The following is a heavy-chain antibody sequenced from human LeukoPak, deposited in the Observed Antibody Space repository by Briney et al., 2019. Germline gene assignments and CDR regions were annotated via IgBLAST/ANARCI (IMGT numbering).Heavy chain of an antibody. CDR1: GFTFSSYA. J-gene: IGHJ6*02. Sequence: PGGSLRLSCAASGFTFSSYAMHWVRQAPGKGLEWVAVISYDGSNKYYADSVKGRFTISRDNSKNTLYLQMNSLRAEDTAVYYCARAGVRGIYYYYGMDVWGQGTTVTVFS. D-gene: IGHD3-10*01. V-gene: IGHV3-30*04. CDR2: ISYDGSNK. CDR3: ARAGVRGIYYYYGMDV.